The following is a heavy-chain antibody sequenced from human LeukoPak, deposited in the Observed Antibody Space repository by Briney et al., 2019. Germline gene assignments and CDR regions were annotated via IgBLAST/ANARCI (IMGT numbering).Heavy chain of an antibody. CDR3: ATYSGSYSSDFDY. Sequence: GASVKVSCKASGYTFTGYYMHWVRQATGQGLEWMGWINPNSGGTNYAQKFQGRVTMTRDTSISTAYMELSRLRSDDTAVYYCATYSGSYSSDFDYWGQGTLVTVSS. J-gene: IGHJ4*02. CDR2: INPNSGGT. CDR1: GYTFTGYY. V-gene: IGHV1-2*02. D-gene: IGHD1-26*01.